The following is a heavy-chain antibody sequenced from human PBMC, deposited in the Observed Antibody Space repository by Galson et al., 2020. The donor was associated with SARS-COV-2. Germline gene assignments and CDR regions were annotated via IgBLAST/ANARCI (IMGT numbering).Heavy chain of an antibody. CDR3: ARGEWLRILVDY. J-gene: IGHJ4*02. D-gene: IGHD5-12*01. CDR2: IYAGGST. CDR1: GFTDSSNY. Sequence: GGSLRLSCAASGFTDSSNYMSWVRQAPGQGLEWFSVIYAGGSTYYADSVKGRFTISRDNSKNTLYLQMNSLRAEDTAMYYCARGEWLRILVDYWGQGTLVTVSS. V-gene: IGHV3-53*01.